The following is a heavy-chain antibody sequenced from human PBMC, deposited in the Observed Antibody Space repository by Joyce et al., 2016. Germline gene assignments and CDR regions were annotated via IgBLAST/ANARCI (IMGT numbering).Heavy chain of an antibody. D-gene: IGHD4-11*01. Sequence: EVKLVESRGGLVQPGRSLRLSCAASGFTFDDYAMHWVRQAPGEGLEWVSGISWNSGSIGYADSVNGRFTISRDNAKNSLYLQMNSLRVEDTALYYCAKALGPTEDWFDPWGQGTLVTVSS. J-gene: IGHJ5*02. CDR2: ISWNSGSI. CDR3: AKALGPTEDWFDP. CDR1: GFTFDDYA. V-gene: IGHV3-9*01.